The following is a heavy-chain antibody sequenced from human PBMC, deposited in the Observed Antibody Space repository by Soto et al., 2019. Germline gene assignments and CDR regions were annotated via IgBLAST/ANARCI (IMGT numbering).Heavy chain of an antibody. D-gene: IGHD6-19*01. V-gene: IGHV4-4*02. CDR3: ATAVWRVGAEYFQH. CDR1: GGSISSSNW. CDR2: IYHSGST. Sequence: QVQLQESGPGLVKPSGTLSLTCAVSGGSISSSNWWSWVRQPPGKGLEWIGEIYHSGSTNYNPSLKSRVTISVDKSKHQLSLKLSSVPAGDTAVYYCATAVWRVGAEYFQHWGQGTLVTVSS. J-gene: IGHJ1*01.